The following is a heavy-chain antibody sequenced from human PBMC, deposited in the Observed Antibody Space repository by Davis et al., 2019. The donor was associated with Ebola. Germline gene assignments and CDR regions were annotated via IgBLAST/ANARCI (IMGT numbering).Heavy chain of an antibody. V-gene: IGHV3-30*02. D-gene: IGHD6-13*01. CDR1: GFTFSSYG. J-gene: IGHJ4*02. CDR3: AKDGDFSSSWYGGPQVY. Sequence: GESLKISCAASGFTFSSYGMHWVRQAPGKGLEWVAIIWYDGSNKYYADSVKGRFTISRDNSKNTLYLQMNSLRAEDTAVYYCAKDGDFSSSWYGGPQVYWGQGTLVTVSS. CDR2: IWYDGSNK.